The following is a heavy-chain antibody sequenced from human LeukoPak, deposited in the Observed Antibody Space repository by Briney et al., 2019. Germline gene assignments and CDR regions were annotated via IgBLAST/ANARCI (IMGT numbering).Heavy chain of an antibody. V-gene: IGHV1-69-2*01. D-gene: IGHD2-15*01. CDR2: VDPEDGET. CDR1: GYTFTDYY. J-gene: IGHJ4*01. CDR3: ATGPGGGGGYYCDY. Sequence: ASVKVSCKVSGYTFTDYYMHWVQQAPGKGLEWMGLVDPEDGETIYAEKFQGRVTITADTSTDTAYMELSSLRSEDTAVYYCATGPGGGGGYYCDYWGQGTLVTVSS.